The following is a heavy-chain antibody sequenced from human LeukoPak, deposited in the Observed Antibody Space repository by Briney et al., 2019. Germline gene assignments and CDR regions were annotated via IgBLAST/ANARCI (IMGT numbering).Heavy chain of an antibody. Sequence: PSETLSLTCTVSGGSIINHYWSWIRLPAGKGLEWIGRIYSSGSTNYNPSLQSRVTVSVDTSKNQISLRLSSLTAADTAIYYCARVVDTAMVTRYFDYWGQGTLVTVSS. J-gene: IGHJ4*02. CDR3: ARVVDTAMVTRYFDY. CDR2: IYSSGST. D-gene: IGHD5-18*01. V-gene: IGHV4-4*07. CDR1: GGSIINHY.